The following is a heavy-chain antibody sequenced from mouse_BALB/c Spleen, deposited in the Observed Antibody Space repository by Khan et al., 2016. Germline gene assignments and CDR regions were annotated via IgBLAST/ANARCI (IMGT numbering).Heavy chain of an antibody. CDR2: ILPGSGDT. CDR3: ARGGLDY. CDR1: GYTFSTYW. J-gene: IGHJ4*01. Sequence: QVQLQQSGTELMKPGASVKISCKATGYTFSTYWIEWVKQRPGHGLEWIGEILPGSGDTNYNEKFKGKATITADTSSNTAYMQLSSLTSEDSAAYYCARGGLDYWGQGISVTVSS. V-gene: IGHV1-9*01.